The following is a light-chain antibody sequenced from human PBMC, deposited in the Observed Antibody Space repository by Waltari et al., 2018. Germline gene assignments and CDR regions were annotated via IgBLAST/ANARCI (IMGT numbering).Light chain of an antibody. V-gene: IGLV2-14*01. CDR1: SHDVGGYNS. Sequence: QSALTQPASVSGSPGQSVTISCAGTSHDVGGYNSVSWYQEHPGQAPKVIIYDVSHRPSGVSDRFSGSKSGNTASLTISGLQAEDEADYYCSSQSSNDVVLFGGGTKLTVL. CDR2: DVS. CDR3: SSQSSNDVVL. J-gene: IGLJ2*01.